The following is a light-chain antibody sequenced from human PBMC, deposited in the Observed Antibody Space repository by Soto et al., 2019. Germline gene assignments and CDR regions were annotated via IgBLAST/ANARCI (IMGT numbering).Light chain of an antibody. J-gene: IGLJ1*01. V-gene: IGLV2-14*01. CDR3: SSFTSSITYV. CDR1: SSDVGGYNS. Sequence: QSVLTPPACVSGSPGQSITISCTGTSSDVGGYNSVSWYRQDPGKAPKLMIYDVTNRPSGVSNRFSGSKSGNTASLTISGLQAEDEADYYCSSFTSSITYVFGTGTKVTVL. CDR2: DVT.